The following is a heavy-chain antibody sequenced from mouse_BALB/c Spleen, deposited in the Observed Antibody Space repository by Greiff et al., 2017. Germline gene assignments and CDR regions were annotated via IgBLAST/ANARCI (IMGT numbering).Heavy chain of an antibody. CDR3: ARRGGNYLFDY. Sequence: QVQLKESGAELVRPGVSVKISCKGSGYTFTDYAMHWVKQSHAKSLEWIGVISTYYGDASYNQKFKGKATMTVDKSSSTAYMELARLTSEDSAIYYCARRGGNYLFDYWGQGTTLTVSS. CDR1: GYTFTDYA. V-gene: IGHV1S137*01. D-gene: IGHD2-1*01. J-gene: IGHJ2*01. CDR2: ISTYYGDA.